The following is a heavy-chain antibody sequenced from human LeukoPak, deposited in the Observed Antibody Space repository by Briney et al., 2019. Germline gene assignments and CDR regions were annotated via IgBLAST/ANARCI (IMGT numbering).Heavy chain of an antibody. CDR3: ARDPGGWYDY. CDR1: GVSISSVDYY. V-gene: IGHV4-30-4*08. D-gene: IGHD6-19*01. Sequence: PSQTLSLTCTVAGVSISSVDYYWSWIRQSPGAGLEWIGFISLSGRPYYNPSLKSRVIISLDTSKNQFSLNLSSVTAADTAVYYCARDPGGWYDYSGQGTLVTVSS. CDR2: ISLSGRP. J-gene: IGHJ4*02.